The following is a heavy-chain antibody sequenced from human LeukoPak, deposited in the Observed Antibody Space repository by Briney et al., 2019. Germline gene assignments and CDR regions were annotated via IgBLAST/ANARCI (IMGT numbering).Heavy chain of an antibody. D-gene: IGHD1-26*01. CDR3: AKDRSLCGAFDY. Sequence: PGGSLRLSCSASGFTFSSYAMHWVRQAPGKGLEYVSAISSNGGSTFYADSVKGRFTISRDNSRDTLYLQMNSLRAEDTAVYYCAKDRSLCGAFDYWGQGTLVTVSS. V-gene: IGHV3-64*04. CDR1: GFTFSSYA. J-gene: IGHJ4*02. CDR2: ISSNGGST.